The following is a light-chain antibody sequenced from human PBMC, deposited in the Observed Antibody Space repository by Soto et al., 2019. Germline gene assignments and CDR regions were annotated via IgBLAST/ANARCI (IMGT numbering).Light chain of an antibody. CDR3: QQRSNWPPEYT. CDR2: DAS. CDR1: QSVSSY. V-gene: IGKV3-11*01. Sequence: EIVLTQSPATLSLSPGERATLSCRASQSVSSYLAWYQQKPGQAPRLLIYDASNRATGIPARFSGSGSGTDITLTISSLGPEDFAVYSCQQRSNWPPEYTFGQGTKLEIK. J-gene: IGKJ2*01.